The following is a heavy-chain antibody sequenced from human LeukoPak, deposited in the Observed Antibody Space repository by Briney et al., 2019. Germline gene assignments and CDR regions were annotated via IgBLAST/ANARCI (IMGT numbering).Heavy chain of an antibody. V-gene: IGHV5-51*01. Sequence: GEFLKISCKGSGYSFTRYWIGWVRQMPGKGLEWMGIIYPGDSDTRYSPSFQGQVTISADKSISTAYLQWSSLKASDTAMYYCARPSPLPGSYWFDYWGQGTLVTVSS. D-gene: IGHD1-26*01. CDR3: ARPSPLPGSYWFDY. J-gene: IGHJ4*02. CDR2: IYPGDSDT. CDR1: GYSFTRYW.